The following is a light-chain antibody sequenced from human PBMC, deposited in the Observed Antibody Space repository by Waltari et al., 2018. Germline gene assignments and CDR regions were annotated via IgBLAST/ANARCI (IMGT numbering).Light chain of an antibody. CDR2: EVT. V-gene: IGLV2-23*02. J-gene: IGLJ3*02. CDR1: CPDVGVYNF. CDR3: ASYVYTNTWV. Sequence: QSALTQPASVSGFPGQSITISCTGTCPDVGVYNFVSWYRQHPGKTPQLLISEVTQRPSGLSNRFSGSKAGNTASLTISGLQAEDEADYYCASYVYTNTWVFGGGTKLTVL.